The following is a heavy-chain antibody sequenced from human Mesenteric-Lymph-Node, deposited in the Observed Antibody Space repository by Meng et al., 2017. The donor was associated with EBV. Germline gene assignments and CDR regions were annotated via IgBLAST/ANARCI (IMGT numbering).Heavy chain of an antibody. Sequence: QVQLQESGPGLVKASGTLSLTCAVSGASISSTNRWTWVRQPSVRGLEWIVESQLGGSTNYNPSLKSRVTISLDKSKNQFSLNLNSVTAADTAVYYCARGENYDLWTDYSHWFDPWGQGTLVTVSS. V-gene: IGHV4-4*02. CDR2: SQLGGST. CDR3: ARGENYDLWTDYSHWFDP. J-gene: IGHJ5*02. D-gene: IGHD3-3*01. CDR1: GASISSTNR.